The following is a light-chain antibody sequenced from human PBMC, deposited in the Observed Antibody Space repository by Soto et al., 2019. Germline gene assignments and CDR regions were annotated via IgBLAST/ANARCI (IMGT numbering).Light chain of an antibody. Sequence: EIVWTQSPGTLSLSQGERSTLSCSASQSVSSSYLAWYQQKPGQAPRLLIYGASSRATGIPDRFSGSGSGTDFTLTISRLEPDYFALYYCQQYGISPPTFGQGTKVEIK. CDR2: GAS. CDR3: QQYGISPPT. V-gene: IGKV3-20*01. J-gene: IGKJ1*01. CDR1: QSVSSSY.